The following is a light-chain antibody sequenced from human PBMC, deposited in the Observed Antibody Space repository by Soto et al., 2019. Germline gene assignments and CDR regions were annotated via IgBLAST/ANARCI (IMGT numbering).Light chain of an antibody. CDR3: QSYASSLSAYYV. V-gene: IGLV1-40*01. CDR1: SSNIGAGYD. Sequence: QAVVTQPPSVSGAPGQRVTISCTGSSSNIGAGYDVHWYQQLPGTAPKLLIYGNSNRPSGVPDRFSGSKSGTSASLAITGLQAEDEADYYCQSYASSLSAYYVFGLGPRSPS. J-gene: IGLJ1*01. CDR2: GNS.